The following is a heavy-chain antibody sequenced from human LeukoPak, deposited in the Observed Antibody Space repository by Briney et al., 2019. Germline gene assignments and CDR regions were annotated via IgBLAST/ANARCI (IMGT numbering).Heavy chain of an antibody. J-gene: IGHJ5*02. V-gene: IGHV3-7*01. CDR3: AREMQYCSSNSCYFWFDH. CDR2: IKQDGSEK. D-gene: IGHD2-2*01. Sequence: GGSLRLSWAASGFTFSSYWMSWVRQAPGKGLEWVANIKQDGSEKFYVDSVKGRFTISRDNAKNSLYLQMNSLRAEDTAVFYCAREMQYCSSNSCYFWFDHWGQGTLVTVSS. CDR1: GFTFSSYW.